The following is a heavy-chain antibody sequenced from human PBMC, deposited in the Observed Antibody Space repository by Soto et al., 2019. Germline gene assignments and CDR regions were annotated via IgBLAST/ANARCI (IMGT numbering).Heavy chain of an antibody. J-gene: IGHJ6*02. CDR1: GGSISSANR. V-gene: IGHV4-4*02. Sequence: SETLFLTCAVSGGSISSANRWTWVRQPPGKGLEWIGVIYHGGSTSYNPSLKSRVTLSLDKFKNHFSLNLTSVTAADTAVYYCARLSFSYGVDVWGQGTTVTVS. CDR3: ARLSFSYGVDV. CDR2: IYHGGST.